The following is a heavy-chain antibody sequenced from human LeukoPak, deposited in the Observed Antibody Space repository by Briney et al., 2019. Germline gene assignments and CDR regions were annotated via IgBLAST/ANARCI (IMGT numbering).Heavy chain of an antibody. CDR2: IYSGGST. D-gene: IGHD2-21*02. J-gene: IGHJ6*02. CDR1: GFTVSSNY. V-gene: IGHV3-53*01. Sequence: GGSLRLSCAASGFTVSSNYMSWVRQAPGKGLEWVSVIYSGGSTYYADSVKGRFTISRDNSKNTLYLQMNSLRAEDTAVYYCASNPCGGDCYYYYYGMDVWGQGTTVTVSS. CDR3: ASNPCGGDCYYYYYGMDV.